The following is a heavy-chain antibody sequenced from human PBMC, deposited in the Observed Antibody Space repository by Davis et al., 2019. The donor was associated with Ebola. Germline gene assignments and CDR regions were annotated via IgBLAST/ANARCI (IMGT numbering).Heavy chain of an antibody. D-gene: IGHD1-26*01. Sequence: ASVKVSCKASGYTFTSYGISWVRHAPGQRLEWMGWISGYNGNTNHAQKFQDRVNMTTDTSTNTVYMELRGLRSDDTAIYYCVRDEHSGSTLDYWGLGTLVTVSS. CDR2: ISGYNGNT. V-gene: IGHV1-18*01. CDR3: VRDEHSGSTLDY. CDR1: GYTFTSYG. J-gene: IGHJ4*02.